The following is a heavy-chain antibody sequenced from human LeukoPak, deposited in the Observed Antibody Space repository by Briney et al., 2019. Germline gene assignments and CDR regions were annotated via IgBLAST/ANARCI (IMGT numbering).Heavy chain of an antibody. J-gene: IGHJ5*02. Sequence: GESLKISCKGSGYSFTSYWIGWVRQMPGKGLEWMGIIYPGDSDTRYSPSFRGQVTISADRSISTAYVQWSSLQASDTAMYYCARRQVDWNWFDPWGQGTLVTVSS. CDR2: IYPGDSDT. CDR3: ARRQVDWNWFDP. D-gene: IGHD5-12*01. V-gene: IGHV5-51*01. CDR1: GYSFTSYW.